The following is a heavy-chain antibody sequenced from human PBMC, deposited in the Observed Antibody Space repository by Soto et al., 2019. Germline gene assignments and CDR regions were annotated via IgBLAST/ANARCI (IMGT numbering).Heavy chain of an antibody. D-gene: IGHD3-10*01. CDR2: IYYSGST. CDR3: ARDTRITMVRGVRDYYYGMDV. Sequence: QVQLQESGPGLVKPSETLSLTCTVSGGSISSYYWSWIRQPPGKGLEWIGYIYYSGSTNYNPSLKSRVPISVDTSKNQFSLKLSSVTAADTAVYYCARDTRITMVRGVRDYYYGMDVWGQGTTVTVSS. CDR1: GGSISSYY. J-gene: IGHJ6*02. V-gene: IGHV4-59*01.